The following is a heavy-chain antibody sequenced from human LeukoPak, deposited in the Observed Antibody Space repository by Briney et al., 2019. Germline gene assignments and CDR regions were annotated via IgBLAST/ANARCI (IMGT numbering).Heavy chain of an antibody. CDR2: ISTDSSYI. CDR1: GFTFSRYS. Sequence: GGSLRLSCAASGFTFSRYSMNWVRQAPGKGLEWVSCISTDSSYIYYADSVKGRFTISRDNAKNSLYLQMNSLRAEDTAVYYCARDHSAYYGSGSYYPGPLGYWGQGTLVTVSS. D-gene: IGHD3-10*01. CDR3: ARDHSAYYGSGSYYPGPLGY. V-gene: IGHV3-21*01. J-gene: IGHJ4*02.